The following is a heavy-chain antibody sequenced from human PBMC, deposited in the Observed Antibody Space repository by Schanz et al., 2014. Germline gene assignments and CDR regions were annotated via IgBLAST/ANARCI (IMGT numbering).Heavy chain of an antibody. CDR2: VYYTGST. J-gene: IGHJ6*02. CDR1: GGSISRYY. Sequence: QVQLQESGPGLVKPSETLSLTCTVSGGSISRYYWNWIRQPPGKGLEWIGYVYYTGSTNYNPSLESRVTISVGPPKNQFSRKLTSVTAADTAVYYCARLNYDSSRHPYYYGLDVWGQGTTVTVSS. CDR3: ARLNYDSSRHPYYYGLDV. D-gene: IGHD3-22*01. V-gene: IGHV4-59*08.